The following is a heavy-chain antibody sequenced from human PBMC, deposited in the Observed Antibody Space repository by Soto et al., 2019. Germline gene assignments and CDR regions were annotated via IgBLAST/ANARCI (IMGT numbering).Heavy chain of an antibody. Sequence: QLHLVQSGAVVKKPGASVTVSCSASGYPVTAYYMHWVRQAPGRGLEWMGGINPATGAAKYTQTFQGRGTMTRDTATGTVFMELSGLTSGDTAVFYCARGGGVGVAGSAAFDMWGQGTVVTVSS. CDR1: GYPVTAYY. CDR3: ARGGGVGVAGSAAFDM. J-gene: IGHJ3*02. D-gene: IGHD3-3*01. CDR2: INPATGAA. V-gene: IGHV1-2*02.